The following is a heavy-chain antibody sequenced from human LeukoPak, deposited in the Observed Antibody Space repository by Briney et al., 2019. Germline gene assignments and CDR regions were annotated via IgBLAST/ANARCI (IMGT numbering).Heavy chain of an antibody. CDR2: IIPIFGTA. V-gene: IGHV1-69*05. D-gene: IGHD3-22*01. J-gene: IGHJ4*02. CDR1: GGTFSSYA. CDR3: AALKKYYYDSSGYAFDY. Sequence: SVKVSCKASGGTFSSYAISWVRQAPGQGLEWMGGIIPIFGTANYEQKFQGRVTITTDECTSTAYMELSSLRSEDTAVYYCAALKKYYYDSSGYAFDYWGQGTLVTVSS.